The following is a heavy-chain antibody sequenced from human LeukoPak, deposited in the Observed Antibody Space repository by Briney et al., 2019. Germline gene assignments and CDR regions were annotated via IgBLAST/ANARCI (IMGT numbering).Heavy chain of an antibody. J-gene: IGHJ6*02. CDR1: GFTFSSYE. D-gene: IGHD5-24*01. CDR2: ISSSGSTI. CDR3: ASKVEMAWFTKYYYGMDV. V-gene: IGHV3-48*03. Sequence: GGSLRLSCAASGFTFSSYEMNWVRQAPGKGREWVSYISSSGSTIYYADSVKGRFTISRDNATNSLYLQMSSLRAEDTAVYYCASKVEMAWFTKYYYGMDVWGQGTTVTVSS.